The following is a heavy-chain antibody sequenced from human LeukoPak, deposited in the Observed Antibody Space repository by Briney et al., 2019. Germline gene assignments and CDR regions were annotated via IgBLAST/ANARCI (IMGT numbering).Heavy chain of an antibody. CDR2: IWYDGSNK. D-gene: IGHD1-26*01. Sequence: QPGRSLRLSCAASGLSFSSYGMHWVRQAPGKGLEWVAVIWYDGSNKYYADSVKGRFTISRDNSKNTLYLQMNRLRAEDTAVYYCAREVGATERDDYWGQGTLVTVSS. CDR1: GLSFSSYG. V-gene: IGHV3-33*01. J-gene: IGHJ4*02. CDR3: AREVGATERDDY.